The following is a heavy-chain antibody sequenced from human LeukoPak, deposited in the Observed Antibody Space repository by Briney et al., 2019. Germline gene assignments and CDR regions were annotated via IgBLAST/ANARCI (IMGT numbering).Heavy chain of an antibody. D-gene: IGHD6-6*01. CDR2: IYSGGST. J-gene: IGHJ4*02. Sequence: GGSLRLSCAASGFTVSSNYMSWVRQAPGKGLEWVSVIYSGGSTYYADSVKGRFTISRDNSKNTLYLQMNSLRAEDTAVYYCARWSIAARVRSFDYWGRGTLVTVSS. CDR3: ARWSIAARVRSFDY. CDR1: GFTVSSNY. V-gene: IGHV3-66*01.